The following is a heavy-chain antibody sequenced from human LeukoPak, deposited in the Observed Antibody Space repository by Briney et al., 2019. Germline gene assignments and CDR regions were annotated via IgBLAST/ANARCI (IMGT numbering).Heavy chain of an antibody. CDR2: INSDGRST. J-gene: IGHJ4*02. Sequence: SGGSLRLSCAASGFTFSNYWIHWVRQAPGKGLVWVSRINSDGRSTSHADSVKGRFTISRDNAKNTLYLQMNSLRAEDTAVYYCAREEQWAPDYWGQGTLVTVSS. D-gene: IGHD6-19*01. V-gene: IGHV3-74*01. CDR1: GFTFSNYW. CDR3: AREEQWAPDY.